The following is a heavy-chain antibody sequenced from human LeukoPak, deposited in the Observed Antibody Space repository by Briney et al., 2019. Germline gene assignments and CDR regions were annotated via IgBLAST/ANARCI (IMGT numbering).Heavy chain of an antibody. CDR1: GGSFSGYY. CDR3: ARVSRRWYYFDY. Sequence: PSETLSLTCAVYGGSFSGYYWSWIRQPPGKGLEWIWEINHSGSTNYNPSLKSRVTISVDTSKNQFSLKLSSVTAADTAVYYFARVSRRWYYFDYWGQGTLVTVSS. V-gene: IGHV4-34*01. D-gene: IGHD6-13*01. J-gene: IGHJ4*02. CDR2: INHSGST.